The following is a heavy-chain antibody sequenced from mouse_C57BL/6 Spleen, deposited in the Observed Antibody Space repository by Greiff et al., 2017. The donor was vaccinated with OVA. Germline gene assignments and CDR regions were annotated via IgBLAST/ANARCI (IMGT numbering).Heavy chain of an antibody. Sequence: VQLQQSGPELVKPGASVKISCKASGYTFTDYYMNWVKQSHGKSLEWIGDINPNNGGTSYNQKFKGKATLTVDKSSSTAYMELRSLTSEDSAVYYCARSLYYSNHYYAMDYWGQGTSVTVSS. CDR2: INPNNGGT. V-gene: IGHV1-26*01. CDR3: ARSLYYSNHYYAMDY. D-gene: IGHD2-5*01. CDR1: GYTFTDYY. J-gene: IGHJ4*01.